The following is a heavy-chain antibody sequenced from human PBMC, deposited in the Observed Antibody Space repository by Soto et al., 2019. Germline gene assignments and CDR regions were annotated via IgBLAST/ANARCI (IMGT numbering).Heavy chain of an antibody. CDR3: ARDREVTTPYYYYMDV. J-gene: IGHJ6*03. CDR2: IYYSGSA. V-gene: IGHV4-59*11. CDR1: GGSISGHY. Sequence: PSETLSLTCSVTGGSISGHYWSWIRPPPGKGLEWVGYIYYSGSANYNPSLKSRVTISGDTPKNQLSLKLSSVTAADTAVYYCARDREVTTPYYYYMDVWGKGTTVTVSS. D-gene: IGHD4-17*01.